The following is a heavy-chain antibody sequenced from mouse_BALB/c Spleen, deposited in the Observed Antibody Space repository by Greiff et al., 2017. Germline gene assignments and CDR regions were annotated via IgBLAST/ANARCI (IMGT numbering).Heavy chain of an antibody. J-gene: IGHJ2*01. CDR1: GYTFTDYE. CDR2: IDPETGGT. D-gene: IGHD2-14*01. Sequence: VQVVESGAELVRPGASVTLSCKASGYTFTDYEMHWVKQTPVHGLEWIGAIDPETGGTAYNQKFKGKATLTADKSSSTAYMELRSLTSEDSAVYYCTRSERYVFDYWGQGTTLTVSS. CDR3: TRSERYVFDY. V-gene: IGHV1-15*01.